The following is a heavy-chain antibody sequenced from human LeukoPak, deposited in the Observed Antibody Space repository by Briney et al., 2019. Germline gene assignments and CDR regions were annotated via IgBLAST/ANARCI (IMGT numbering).Heavy chain of an antibody. J-gene: IGHJ4*02. CDR2: IYYSGST. V-gene: IGHV4-59*08. CDR1: GGSISSYY. Sequence: PSETLSLTCTVSGGSISSYYWSWIRPPPGKGLEWIGYIYYSGSTNYNPSLKSRVTISVDTSRNQFSLKLRSVSAADTAVYYCARHNVVYYGSGAHFDYWGQGTLVTVSS. D-gene: IGHD3-10*01. CDR3: ARHNVVYYGSGAHFDY.